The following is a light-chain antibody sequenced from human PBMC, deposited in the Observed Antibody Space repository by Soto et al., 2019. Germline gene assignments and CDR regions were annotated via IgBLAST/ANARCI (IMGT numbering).Light chain of an antibody. V-gene: IGKV1-5*01. CDR3: QQYYGSLPWT. Sequence: DIQMTQSPSTLSASVGDRVTITCRASHSISNLLAWYQKKPGRGPDLLIFDASRLEGGVPSRFSGSGSGAEFTLTISSLQPEDFATYYCQQYYGSLPWTFGQGTKVEV. J-gene: IGKJ1*01. CDR1: HSISNL. CDR2: DAS.